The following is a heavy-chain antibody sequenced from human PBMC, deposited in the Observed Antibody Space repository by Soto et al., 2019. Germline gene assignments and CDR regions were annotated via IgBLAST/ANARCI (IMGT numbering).Heavy chain of an antibody. CDR3: AAAGGYSYGWYYYYGMDV. Sequence: GASVKVSCKASGFTFTSSAVQWVRQARGQRLEWIGWIVVGSGSTNYAQKFQERVTITRDMSTSTAYMELSSLRSEDTAVYYCAAAGGYSYGWYYYYGMDVWGQGTTVTVSS. J-gene: IGHJ6*02. V-gene: IGHV1-58*01. D-gene: IGHD5-18*01. CDR1: GFTFTSSA. CDR2: IVVGSGST.